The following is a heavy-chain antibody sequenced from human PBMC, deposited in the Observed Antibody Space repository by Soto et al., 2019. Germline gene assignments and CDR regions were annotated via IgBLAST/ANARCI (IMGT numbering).Heavy chain of an antibody. V-gene: IGHV1-2*02. CDR2: INPNSGGT. CDR1: GYTFTDYY. Sequence: GSVKVSCKASGYTFTDYYMHWVRQAPGQGLEWMGWINPNSGGTNYAQKFQGRVTMTRDTSISTAYMELSRLRSDDTAVYYCARKLELRGSYYYYYDMDVWGQGTTVTAP. D-gene: IGHD1-7*01. J-gene: IGHJ6*02. CDR3: ARKLELRGSYYYYYDMDV.